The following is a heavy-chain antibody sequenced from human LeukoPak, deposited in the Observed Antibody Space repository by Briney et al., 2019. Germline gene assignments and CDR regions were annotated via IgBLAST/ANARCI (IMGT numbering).Heavy chain of an antibody. CDR3: ARSVGYCSGGSCYAGIFDY. V-gene: IGHV4-59*01. D-gene: IGHD2-15*01. Sequence: PSETLSLTCTVSGVSITSYYWNWIRQPPGKGLEWIGYIYYSGSTNYNPSLKSRVTISVDTSKNQFSLKLSSVTAADTAVYYCARSVGYCSGGSCYAGIFDYWGQGTLVTVSS. CDR1: GVSITSYY. J-gene: IGHJ4*02. CDR2: IYYSGST.